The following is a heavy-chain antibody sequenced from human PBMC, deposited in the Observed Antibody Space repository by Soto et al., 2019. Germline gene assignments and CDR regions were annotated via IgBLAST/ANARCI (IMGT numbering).Heavy chain of an antibody. CDR2: IYYSGST. Sequence: SETLSLTCTVSGGSISSYYWSWIRQPPGKGFEWIGYIYYSGSTNYNPSLRSRVTMSLDTSKNQFSLKLSSVTAADTAVYYCARLSSAWRFDYWGQGTLVTVSS. CDR3: ARLSSAWRFDY. V-gene: IGHV4-59*01. D-gene: IGHD3-22*01. J-gene: IGHJ4*02. CDR1: GGSISSYY.